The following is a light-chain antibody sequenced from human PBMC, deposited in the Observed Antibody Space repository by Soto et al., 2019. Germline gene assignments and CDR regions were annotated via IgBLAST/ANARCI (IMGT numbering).Light chain of an antibody. CDR2: GAS. CDR1: QSVSSN. V-gene: IGKV3-15*01. J-gene: IGKJ1*01. CDR3: QQYNNWPWT. Sequence: EIVMTQSPATPSLSPGETATLSCRASQSVSSNLAWYQQKPGQAPRLLIYGASTRATGIPDRFSGSGSGTEFTLTINSLQSEDLAVYYRQQYNNWPWTFGQGTKVEI.